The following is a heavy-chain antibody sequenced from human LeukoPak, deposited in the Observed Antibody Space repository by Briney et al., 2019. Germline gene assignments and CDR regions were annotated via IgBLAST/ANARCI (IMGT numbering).Heavy chain of an antibody. CDR2: IKSDESGR. D-gene: IGHD1-26*01. J-gene: IGHJ3*02. CDR3: ARGGSPPEALGDTFDI. Sequence: GGSLRLSCTASGFSFSSYWMHWVRQAPGKGLVWVSRIKSDESGRNYPDSLKGRFTISTDNAKNTLYLQMTSLRAEDTAVYYCARGGSPPEALGDTFDIWGQGTMVTVSS. V-gene: IGHV3-74*01. CDR1: GFSFSSYW.